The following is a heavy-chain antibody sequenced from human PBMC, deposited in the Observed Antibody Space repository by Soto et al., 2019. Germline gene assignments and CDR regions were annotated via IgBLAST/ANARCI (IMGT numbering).Heavy chain of an antibody. D-gene: IGHD3-10*01. CDR2: VNPNNGDT. Sequence: QVQLVQSGAELKKPGASVKVSCKASGYTFSNYDMNWVRQATGQGPEWIGWVNPNNGDTGYAQKFQGRVTLTTDISTTTAYMELTSLRSEDTAIYYCPKVSSKGSAIDFDYWGQGTLITVSS. CDR1: GYTFSNYD. CDR3: PKVSSKGSAIDFDY. V-gene: IGHV1-8*01. J-gene: IGHJ4*02.